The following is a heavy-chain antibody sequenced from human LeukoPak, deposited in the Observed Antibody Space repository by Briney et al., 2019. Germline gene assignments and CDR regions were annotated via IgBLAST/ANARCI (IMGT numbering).Heavy chain of an antibody. CDR2: IYTSGST. CDR1: GGYISSNY. J-gene: IGHJ5*02. Sequence: SETLSLTCTVSGGYISSNYWSWIRQPAGKGLEWIGRIYTSGSTNYNPSLKSRVTMSVDTSKNQFSLKLSSVTAADTAVYYCARDRRAYCSSTSCYNFGWWFDPWGQGTLVSVSS. V-gene: IGHV4-4*07. CDR3: ARDRRAYCSSTSCYNFGWWFDP. D-gene: IGHD2-2*02.